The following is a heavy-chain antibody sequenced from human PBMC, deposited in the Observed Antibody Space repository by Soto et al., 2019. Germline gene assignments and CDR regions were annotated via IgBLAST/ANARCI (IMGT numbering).Heavy chain of an antibody. D-gene: IGHD2-15*01. CDR2: ICFTGNI. V-gene: IGHV4-34*01. J-gene: IGHJ5*02. CDR1: GGTFSDSY. Sequence: PSETLSLTCAASGGTFSDSYWSWIRQAPGKGLEWVGSICFTGNINYYPSLKRRVSIIFGASTNQFFLLLNYRTTADTAADYCVSRHCRGGSCYNPGFGAWGQGALVTVS. CDR3: VSRHCRGGSCYNPGFGA.